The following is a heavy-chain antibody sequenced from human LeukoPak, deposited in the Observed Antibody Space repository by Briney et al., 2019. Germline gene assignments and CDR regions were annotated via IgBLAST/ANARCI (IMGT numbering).Heavy chain of an antibody. CDR1: GFTFSSYD. CDR2: IGTAGDT. J-gene: IGHJ6*02. CDR3: ARVSIYYYGMDV. V-gene: IGHV3-13*01. Sequence: GGSLRLSCAASGFTFSSYDMHWVRQATGKGLEWVSAIGTAGDTYYPGSVKGRFTISRENAKDSLYLQMNSLRAGDTAVYYCARVSIYYYGMDVWGQGTTVTVSS.